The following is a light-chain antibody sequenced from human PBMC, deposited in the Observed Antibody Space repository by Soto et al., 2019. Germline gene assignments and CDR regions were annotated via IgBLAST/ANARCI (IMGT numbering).Light chain of an antibody. Sequence: DIVMTQTPLSLSVTPGEPASISCRSSQSLLHSNGYNYLDWYLQKPGQSPQLLIYLGSNRASGVPDRFSGSGSGTDFTLKISRVEAEDVGVYYCMQPLQSWTVGQGTKVDIK. CDR3: MQPLQSWT. CDR1: QSLLHSNGYNY. CDR2: LGS. J-gene: IGKJ1*01. V-gene: IGKV2-28*01.